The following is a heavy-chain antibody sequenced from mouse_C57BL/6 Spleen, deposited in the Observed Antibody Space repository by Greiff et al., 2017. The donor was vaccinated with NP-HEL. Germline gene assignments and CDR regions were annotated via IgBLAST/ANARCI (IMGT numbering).Heavy chain of an antibody. CDR2: IDPSDTYS. Sequence: QVQLQQPGAELVKPGASVKLSCKASGYTFTSYWMQWVKQRPGQGLEWIGEIDPSDTYSNYNQKFKGRATLTVATSSSTAYMQLSSLTSEDSAVYYCARSPPNSNYAMDDWGQGTSVTVSS. D-gene: IGHD2-5*01. J-gene: IGHJ4*01. CDR3: ARSPPNSNYAMDD. CDR1: GYTFTSYW. V-gene: IGHV1-50*01.